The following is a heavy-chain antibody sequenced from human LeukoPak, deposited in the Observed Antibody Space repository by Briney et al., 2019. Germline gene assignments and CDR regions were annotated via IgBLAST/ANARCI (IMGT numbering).Heavy chain of an antibody. V-gene: IGHV1-8*01. Sequence: ASVKVSCKASGYTFTSYDINWVRQATGQGLEWMGWMNPNSGNTGYAQKFQGGVTMTRNTSISTAYMELSSLRSEDTAVYYCARGPTYSGYELDYWGQGTLVTVSS. CDR3: ARGPTYSGYELDY. CDR1: GYTFTSYD. D-gene: IGHD5-12*01. J-gene: IGHJ4*02. CDR2: MNPNSGNT.